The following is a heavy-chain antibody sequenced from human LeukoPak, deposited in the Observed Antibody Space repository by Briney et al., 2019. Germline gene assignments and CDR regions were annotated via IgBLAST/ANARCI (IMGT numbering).Heavy chain of an antibody. J-gene: IGHJ6*03. CDR3: ARETQEVYTSSWGLYDSYYYMDA. D-gene: IGHD6-13*01. V-gene: IGHV4-61*02. Sequence: SETLSLTCTVSGGSIISNTYNWGWIRQPAGKGLEWIGRISSTGSTTYNPSLKSRGTISLDTSKNYFSLKVTSVTAADTAVYYCARETQEVYTSSWGLYDSYYYMDAWGNGTTVTVSS. CDR1: GGSIISNTYN. CDR2: ISSTGST.